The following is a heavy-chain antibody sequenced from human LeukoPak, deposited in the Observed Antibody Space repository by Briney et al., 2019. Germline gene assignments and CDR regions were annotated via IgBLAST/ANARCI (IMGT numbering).Heavy chain of an antibody. V-gene: IGHV3-23*01. CDR3: AKDNTQLWLGFDY. CDR1: GFTFSSYA. Sequence: PGGSLRLSCAASGFTFSSYAMSWVRQPPGRGLEWVSAISGSGGSTYYADSVKGRFTISRDNSKSTLYLQMNSQRAEDTAVYYCAKDNTQLWLGFDYWGQGTLVTVSS. CDR2: ISGSGGST. J-gene: IGHJ4*02. D-gene: IGHD5-18*01.